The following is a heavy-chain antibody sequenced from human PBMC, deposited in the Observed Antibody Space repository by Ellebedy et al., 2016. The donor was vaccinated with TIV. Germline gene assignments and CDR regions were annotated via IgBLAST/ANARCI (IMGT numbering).Heavy chain of an antibody. CDR3: ANLATQDY. CDR1: GFTFSSYW. V-gene: IGHV3-7*01. Sequence: GESLKISXAASGFTFSSYWMSWVRQAPGKGLEWVANIKQDGSEKYYVDSVKGRFTISRDNSKNTLYLQMNSLRAEDTAVYYCANLATQDYWGQGTLVTVSS. J-gene: IGHJ4*02. CDR2: IKQDGSEK.